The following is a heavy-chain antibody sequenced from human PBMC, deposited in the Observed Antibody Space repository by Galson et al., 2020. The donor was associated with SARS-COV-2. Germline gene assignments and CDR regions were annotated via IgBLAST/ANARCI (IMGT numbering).Heavy chain of an antibody. Sequence: SETLSLTCTVSGGSTSSTTYYWGWIRQPPGKGLEWIGSIYYSGSTYYNPSLKSRVTISVDTSNNQFSLKLSSVTAADTAVYYCARRGTGLAVSRFDPWGQGTLVIVSS. CDR2: IYYSGST. J-gene: IGHJ5*02. CDR3: ARRGTGLAVSRFDP. V-gene: IGHV4-39*01. D-gene: IGHD2-15*01. CDR1: GGSTSSTTYY.